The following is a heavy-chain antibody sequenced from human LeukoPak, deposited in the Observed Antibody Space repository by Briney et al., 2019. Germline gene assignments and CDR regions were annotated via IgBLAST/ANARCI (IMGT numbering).Heavy chain of an antibody. CDR3: ARAGFYGGINYFDY. D-gene: IGHD4-23*01. CDR2: IYHSGST. V-gene: IGHV4-4*02. J-gene: IGHJ4*02. Sequence: SETLSLTCAVSGVSISSSNWWSWVRQPPGKGLEWIGEIYHSGSTNYNPSLKSRVTISVDKSKNQFSLKLSSVTAADTAVYYCARAGFYGGINYFDYWGQRTLVTVSS. CDR1: GVSISSSNW.